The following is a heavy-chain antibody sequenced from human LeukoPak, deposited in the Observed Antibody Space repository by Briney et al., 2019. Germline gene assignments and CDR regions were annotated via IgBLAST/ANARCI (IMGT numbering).Heavy chain of an antibody. CDR3: ARERTAAMFDP. J-gene: IGHJ5*02. D-gene: IGHD2-2*01. V-gene: IGHV4-59*06. CDR2: IYYSGST. CDR1: GGSTSSYY. Sequence: SETLSLTCTVSGGSTSSYYWSWIRQPPGKGLEWIGYIYYSGSTYYNPSLKSRVTISVDTSKNQFSLKLSSVTAADTAVYYCARERTAAMFDPWGQGTLVTVSS.